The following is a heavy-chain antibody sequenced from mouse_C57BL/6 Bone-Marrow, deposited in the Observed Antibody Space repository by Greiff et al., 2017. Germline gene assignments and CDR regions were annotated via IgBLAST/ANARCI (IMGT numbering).Heavy chain of an antibody. Sequence: QVQLQQPGAELVKPGASVKLSCKASGYTFTSYWLHWVKQRPGRGLEWIGRIAPNSGGTKYNEKFKSKATLTVDKPSSTAYMQLSSLTAEDSAVYYCARRYAMDYWGQGTAVTVSS. J-gene: IGHJ4*01. CDR1: GYTFTSYW. V-gene: IGHV1-72*01. CDR3: ARRYAMDY. CDR2: IAPNSGGT.